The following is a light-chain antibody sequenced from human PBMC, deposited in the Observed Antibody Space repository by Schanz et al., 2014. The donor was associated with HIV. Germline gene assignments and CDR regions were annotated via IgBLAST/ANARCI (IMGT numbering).Light chain of an antibody. Sequence: QSALTQPASVSGSPGQSVTISCTGTSSDVGDYNYVSWYQQHPGKAPKLMIYEVSKRPSGVPDRFSGSKSGTSASLAISGLRSEDEADYYCAAWDDSLSGRVFGGGTKLTVL. CDR3: AAWDDSLSGRV. V-gene: IGLV2-8*01. CDR2: EVS. CDR1: SSDVGDYNY. J-gene: IGLJ2*01.